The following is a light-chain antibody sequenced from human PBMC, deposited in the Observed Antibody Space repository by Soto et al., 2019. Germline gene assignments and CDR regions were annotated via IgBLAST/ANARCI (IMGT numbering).Light chain of an antibody. Sequence: DIQMTQSPSTLSASVGDGVTITCRASQNISVWLAWYQQRPGKAPKFLIYDASSLETGVPSRFSGSGSGTEFTLTIRGLQPDDFATYYCQQYDSSAQTFGQGTKLEIK. V-gene: IGKV1-5*01. CDR1: QNISVW. CDR2: DAS. CDR3: QQYDSSAQT. J-gene: IGKJ2*01.